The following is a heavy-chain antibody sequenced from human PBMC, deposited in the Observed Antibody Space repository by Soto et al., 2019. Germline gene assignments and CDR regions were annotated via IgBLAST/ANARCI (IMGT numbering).Heavy chain of an antibody. CDR1: GYTFTSYD. Sequence: GASVKVSCKASGYTFTSYDINWVRQATGQGLEWMGWMNPNSGNTGYAQKFQGRVTMTRNTSTSTAYMELSSLRSEDTAVYYCAREASATAYYYYYSCLDVWGKETTVT. CDR2: MNPNSGNT. D-gene: IGHD5-12*01. J-gene: IGHJ6*03. CDR3: AREASATAYYYYYSCLDV. V-gene: IGHV1-8*01.